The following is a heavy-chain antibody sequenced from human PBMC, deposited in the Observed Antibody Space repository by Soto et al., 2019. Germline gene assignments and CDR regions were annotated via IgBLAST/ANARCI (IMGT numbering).Heavy chain of an antibody. J-gene: IGHJ4*02. V-gene: IGHV3-74*01. CDR3: AKRGVDTFGLSY. D-gene: IGHD3-10*01. CDR2: INTDGSST. CDR1: GFTFSSFW. Sequence: EVQLVESGGGLVQPGGSLRLSCAVSGFTFSSFWMHWVRQAPGEGLVWVSRINTDGSSTSYADSVKGRFTISRDNAKNTLYLKMNRLGVEDTAMYYCAKRGVDTFGLSYWGQGTLVTVSS.